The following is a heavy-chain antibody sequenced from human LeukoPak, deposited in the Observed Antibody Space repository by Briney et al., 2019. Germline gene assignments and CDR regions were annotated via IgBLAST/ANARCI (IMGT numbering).Heavy chain of an antibody. CDR3: ARGTFDSSGYYCAY. V-gene: IGHV1-8*01. Sequence: ASVKVSCKASGYTFTSYDINWVRQATGQGLEWMGWMNPNSGNTGYAQKFQGRVTMTSNTSMSTAYMELTSLRSEDTAVHYCARGTFDSSGYYCAYWGQGTLVTVSS. CDR2: MNPNSGNT. D-gene: IGHD3-22*01. J-gene: IGHJ4*02. CDR1: GYTFTSYD.